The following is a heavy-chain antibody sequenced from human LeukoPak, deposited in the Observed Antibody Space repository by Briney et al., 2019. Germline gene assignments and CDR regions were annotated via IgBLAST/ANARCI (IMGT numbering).Heavy chain of an antibody. CDR2: ICCSGGST. CDR1: GFIFSSYA. V-gene: IGHV3-23*01. D-gene: IGHD2-8*01. Sequence: GGSLRLSCAASGFIFSSYAMSWVRQAPGKGLEWVSSICCSGGSTYYADSVNGRFTISRDNSKNTVYLQMNTLRAEYAAVYYCAKDRSCTNDVCHGDFDYWGQGTLVTVSS. J-gene: IGHJ4*02. CDR3: AKDRSCTNDVCHGDFDY.